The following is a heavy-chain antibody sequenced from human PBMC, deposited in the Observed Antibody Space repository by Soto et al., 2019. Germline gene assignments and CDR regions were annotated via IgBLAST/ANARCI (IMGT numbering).Heavy chain of an antibody. J-gene: IGHJ4*02. V-gene: IGHV2-5*01. D-gene: IGHD4-4*01. Sequence: QITLRESGPTLVKPTQTLTLSCTLSGFSINTGGVGVGWIRQPPGKAPEWLARLYWNDDEGYSPSLRYRLSATTTASENRVVLTMTHLDPTDTGTYYCAKRRAISNKLFFDHWGQGALVTVSS. CDR1: GFSINTGGVG. CDR3: AKRRAISNKLFFDH. CDR2: LYWNDDE.